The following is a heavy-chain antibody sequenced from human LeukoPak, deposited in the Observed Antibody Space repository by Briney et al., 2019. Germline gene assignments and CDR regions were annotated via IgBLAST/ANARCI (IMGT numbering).Heavy chain of an antibody. CDR3: ARDLYDSLRTDAFDI. D-gene: IGHD3-22*01. CDR1: GGSISSYY. V-gene: IGHV4-59*12. Sequence: SETLSLTCTVSGGSISSYYWSWIRQPPGKGLEWIGYIYYSGSTDYNPSLKSRVTISVDTSKNQFSLKLSSVTAADTAVYYCARDLYDSLRTDAFDIWGQGTMVTLSS. J-gene: IGHJ3*02. CDR2: IYYSGST.